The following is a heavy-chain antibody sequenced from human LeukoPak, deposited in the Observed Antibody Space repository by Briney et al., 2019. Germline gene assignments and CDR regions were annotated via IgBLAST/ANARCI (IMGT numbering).Heavy chain of an antibody. CDR1: GGSFSGYY. Sequence: SETLSLTCAVYGGSFSGYYWSWIRQPPGKGLEWIGEINHSGSTNYNPSLKSRVTISVDTSKNQFSLKLSSVTAADTAVYYCARQKTSWPAHFDYWGHGTLVTVSS. CDR2: INHSGST. V-gene: IGHV4-34*01. J-gene: IGHJ4*01. CDR3: ARQKTSWPAHFDY.